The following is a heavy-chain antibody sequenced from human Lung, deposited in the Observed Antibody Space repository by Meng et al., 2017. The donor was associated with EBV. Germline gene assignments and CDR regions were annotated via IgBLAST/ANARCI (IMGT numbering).Heavy chain of an antibody. V-gene: IGHV4-30-4*08. J-gene: IGHJ5*02. Sequence: GQPQESGQGLVNPSQTLSLTCTVSGGSIRFGDYYWSWIRQPPGKGLEWIGYIYDSGSTSYNPSLMSRVTISVDTSRNQFSLKLTSVTAADTAVYYCAREYSSSSGLPGPWGQGTLVTVSS. CDR3: AREYSSSSGLPGP. CDR2: IYDSGST. CDR1: GGSIRFGDYY. D-gene: IGHD6-6*01.